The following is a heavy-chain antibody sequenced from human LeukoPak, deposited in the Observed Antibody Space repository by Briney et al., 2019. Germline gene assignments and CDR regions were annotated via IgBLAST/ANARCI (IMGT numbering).Heavy chain of an antibody. V-gene: IGHV3-53*01. J-gene: IGHJ4*02. CDR1: GFTVSSNY. CDR2: IYSGGST. Sequence: PGGSLRLSCAASGFTVSSNYMSWVRQAPGKGLEWVSVIYSGGSTYYADSVKGRFTISRDNSKNTLYLQMNSLRAEDTAVYYCARASTVDTAMVTPYYFDYWGQGTLVTVSS. CDR3: ARASTVDTAMVTPYYFDY. D-gene: IGHD5-18*01.